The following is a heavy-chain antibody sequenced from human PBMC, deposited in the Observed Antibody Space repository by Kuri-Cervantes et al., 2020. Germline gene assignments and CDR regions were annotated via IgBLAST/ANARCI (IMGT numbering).Heavy chain of an antibody. CDR2: INPSGGST. V-gene: IGHV1-46*01. CDR1: GYTFTSYY. J-gene: IGHJ3*02. D-gene: IGHD6-19*01. Sequence: ASVKVSCKASGYTFTSYYMHWVRQAPGQGLEWMGIINPSGGSTSYAQKFQGRVIMTRDTSISTAYMELTRLRSDDTAMYYCASLDGYSSGWYYAFDIWGQGTMVTVSS. CDR3: ASLDGYSSGWYYAFDI.